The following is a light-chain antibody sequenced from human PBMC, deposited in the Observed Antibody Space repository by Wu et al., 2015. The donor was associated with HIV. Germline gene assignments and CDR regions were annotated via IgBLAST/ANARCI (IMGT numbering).Light chain of an antibody. V-gene: IGKV3-15*01. Sequence: EIVMTQSPATLSVSPGERATLSCRASQSVSSNLAWYQQKPGQAPRLVIYGASTRATGIPDSFSGGGSGTEFNLTISNMQSEDFAVYYCQQYNNWPLTFGGGTKVEIK. CDR1: QSVSSN. CDR2: GAS. J-gene: IGKJ4*01. CDR3: QQYNNWPLT.